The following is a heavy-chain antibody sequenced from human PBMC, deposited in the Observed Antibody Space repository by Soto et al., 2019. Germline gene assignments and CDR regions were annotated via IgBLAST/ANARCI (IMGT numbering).Heavy chain of an antibody. V-gene: IGHV1-18*01. Sequence: QVQLVQSGAEVKESGASVKVSCKASGYTFTNYGVAWVRRAPGQGLEWMGWISGSNGDTKYAQNLQNRVSMTTDTSTNTAYMELRSLRPDDTAIDFCGRGGLAVSGTYDYWGQGTLVTVSS. CDR3: GRGGLAVSGTYDY. CDR1: GYTFTNYG. CDR2: ISGSNGDT. J-gene: IGHJ4*02. D-gene: IGHD6-19*01.